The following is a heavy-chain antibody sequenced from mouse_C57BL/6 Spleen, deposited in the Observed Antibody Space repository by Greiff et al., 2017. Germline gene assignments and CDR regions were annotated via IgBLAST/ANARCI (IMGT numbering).Heavy chain of an antibody. CDR2: ISSGGSYT. V-gene: IGHV5-6*01. J-gene: IGHJ4*01. Sequence: EVNVVESGGDLVKPGGSLKLSCAASGFTFSSYGMSWVRQTPDKRLEWVATISSGGSYTYYPDSVKGRFTISRDNAKNTLYLQMSSLKSEDTAMYYCARSPTIVTTDYAMDYWGQGTSVTVSS. CDR3: ARSPTIVTTDYAMDY. CDR1: GFTFSSYG. D-gene: IGHD2-5*01.